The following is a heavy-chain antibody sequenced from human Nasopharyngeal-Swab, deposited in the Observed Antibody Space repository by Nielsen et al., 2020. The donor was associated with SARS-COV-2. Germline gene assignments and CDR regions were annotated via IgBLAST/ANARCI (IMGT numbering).Heavy chain of an antibody. J-gene: IGHJ6*02. CDR1: GGSISSSSYY. Sequence: SETLSPTCTVSGGSISSSSYYWGWIRQPPGKGLEWIGSIYYSGSTYYNPSLKSRVTISVDTSKNQFSLKLSSVTAADTAVYYCVRLYDSTDYYYGMDVWGQGTTVTVFS. CDR2: IYYSGST. D-gene: IGHD2/OR15-2a*01. V-gene: IGHV4-39*01. CDR3: VRLYDSTDYYYGMDV.